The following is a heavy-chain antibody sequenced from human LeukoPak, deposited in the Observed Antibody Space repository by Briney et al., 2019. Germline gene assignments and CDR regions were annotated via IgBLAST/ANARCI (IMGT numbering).Heavy chain of an antibody. Sequence: GGSLRLSCAASGFTFSSYSMNWVRQAPGKGLEWVSSISSSSSYIYYADSVKGRFTISRDNAKNSLYLQMNSLRAEDTAVYYCARSGWWGYNGSGSGNVDYWGQGTLVTVSS. CDR1: GFTFSSYS. CDR2: ISSSSSYI. CDR3: ARSGWWGYNGSGSGNVDY. V-gene: IGHV3-21*01. J-gene: IGHJ4*02. D-gene: IGHD3-10*01.